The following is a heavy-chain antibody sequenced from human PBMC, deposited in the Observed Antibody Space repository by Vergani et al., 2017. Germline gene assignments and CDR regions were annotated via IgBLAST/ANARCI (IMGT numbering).Heavy chain of an antibody. D-gene: IGHD3-3*01. Sequence: EVQLLESGGGLVQPGGSLRLSCAASGFTFDDYAMHWVRQAPGKGLEWVSGISWNSGSIGYADSVKGRFTISRDNAKNSLYLQMNSLRAEDTALYYCAKDHYDFGSGYPNLSPFDLWGRGTLVTVSS. CDR3: AKDHYDFGSGYPNLSPFDL. CDR1: GFTFDDYA. CDR2: ISWNSGSI. V-gene: IGHV3-9*01. J-gene: IGHJ2*01.